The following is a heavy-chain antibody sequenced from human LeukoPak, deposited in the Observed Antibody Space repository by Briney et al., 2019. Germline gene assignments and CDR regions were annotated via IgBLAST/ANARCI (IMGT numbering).Heavy chain of an antibody. CDR1: GFTFTDYW. CDR3: ARDGTAPGLYFDL. Sequence: PGGSLRLSCAVSGFTFTDYWMNWVRQAPGKGPEWVASIRQDGNEKSYMDAVKGRFTISRDNTRDSLYLRMSSLRVEDTAVYYCARDGTAPGLYFDLWGQGTLVTVSS. J-gene: IGHJ4*01. D-gene: IGHD1-1*01. CDR2: IRQDGNEK. V-gene: IGHV3-7*01.